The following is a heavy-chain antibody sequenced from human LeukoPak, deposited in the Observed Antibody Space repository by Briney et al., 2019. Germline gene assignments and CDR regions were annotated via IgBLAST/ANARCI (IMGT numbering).Heavy chain of an antibody. CDR3: ARGSGSAGAFDI. V-gene: IGHV4-30-2*01. CDR1: GGSISSGGYS. J-gene: IGHJ3*02. D-gene: IGHD2-15*01. CDR2: IYHSGST. Sequence: SETLSLTCAVSGGSISSGGYSWSWIRQPPGKGLECIGYIYHSGSTYYNPSLKSRVTISVDRSKNQFSLKLSSVTAADTAVYYCARGSGSAGAFDIWGQGTMVTVSS.